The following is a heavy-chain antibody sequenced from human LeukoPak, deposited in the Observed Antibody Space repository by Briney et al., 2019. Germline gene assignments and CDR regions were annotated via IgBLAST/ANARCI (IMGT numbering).Heavy chain of an antibody. CDR2: ISYDGSNK. D-gene: IGHD1-26*01. CDR1: GFTFSSYG. CDR3: AKGGEDGSYYGY. V-gene: IGHV3-30*18. Sequence: GGSLRLSCAAFGFTFSSYGMHWVRQAPGKGLEWVAVISYDGSNKYYADSVKGRFTISRDNSKNTLYLQMNSLRAEDTAVYYCAKGGEDGSYYGYWGQGTLVTVSS. J-gene: IGHJ4*02.